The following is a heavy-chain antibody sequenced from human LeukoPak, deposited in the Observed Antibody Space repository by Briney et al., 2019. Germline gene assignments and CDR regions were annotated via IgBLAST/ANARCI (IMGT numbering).Heavy chain of an antibody. CDR3: ARELGYSGSYRDAFDI. J-gene: IGHJ3*02. V-gene: IGHV4-61*02. CDR2: IYTSGST. CDR1: GGSISSGSYY. Sequence: SETLPLTCTVSGGSISSGSYYWSWIRQPAGKGLEWIGRIYTSGSTNYNPSLKSRVTISVDTSKNQFSLKLSSVTAADTAVYYCARELGYSGSYRDAFDIWGQGTMVTVS. D-gene: IGHD1-26*01.